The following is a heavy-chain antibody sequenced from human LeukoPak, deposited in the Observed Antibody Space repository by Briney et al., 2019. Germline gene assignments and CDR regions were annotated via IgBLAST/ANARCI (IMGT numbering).Heavy chain of an antibody. J-gene: IGHJ4*02. Sequence: SETLSLTCTVSGGSISRSRYYWGWIRQPPGKGLEWIGFIFYSGTTNYNPSLKSRVTISVDTSKNQFSLKLSSVTAADTAVYYCARGGWNKFDYWGQGTLVTVSS. V-gene: IGHV4-61*05. CDR1: GGSISRSRYY. D-gene: IGHD2-15*01. CDR2: IFYSGTT. CDR3: ARGGWNKFDY.